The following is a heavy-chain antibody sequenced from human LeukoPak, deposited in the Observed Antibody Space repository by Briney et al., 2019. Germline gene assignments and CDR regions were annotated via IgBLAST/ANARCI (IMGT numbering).Heavy chain of an antibody. Sequence: GGSLRLSCAASGFTFSTYAMSWVRQAPGKGLEWVSAISGSGGSTYYADSVKGRFTISRDNSKNTLYLQMNSLRAEDTAVYYCAKMSRVSAWGSPFDYWGQGTLVTVSS. J-gene: IGHJ4*02. D-gene: IGHD3-16*01. V-gene: IGHV3-23*01. CDR3: AKMSRVSAWGSPFDY. CDR2: ISGSGGST. CDR1: GFTFSTYA.